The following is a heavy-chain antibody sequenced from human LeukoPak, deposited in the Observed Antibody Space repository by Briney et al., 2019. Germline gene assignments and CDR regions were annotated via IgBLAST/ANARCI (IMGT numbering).Heavy chain of an antibody. CDR1: GFTFSNHW. D-gene: IGHD2-21*02. Sequence: GGSLRLSCAVSGFTFSNHWMSWVRQAPGKGLEWVANIKHDGSEKYYVDSVKGRFTISRDNAKNSMSLQMNSLRAEDTAVYYCARGPTCGGDCSWGQGTLVTVSS. J-gene: IGHJ5*02. V-gene: IGHV3-7*01. CDR2: IKHDGSEK. CDR3: ARGPTCGGDCS.